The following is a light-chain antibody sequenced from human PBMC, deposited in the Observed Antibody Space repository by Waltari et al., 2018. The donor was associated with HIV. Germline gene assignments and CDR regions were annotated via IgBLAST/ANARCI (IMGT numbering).Light chain of an antibody. J-gene: IGKJ4*01. CDR3: QQSYTTPLT. CDR2: AAS. CDR1: QSIDNF. V-gene: IGKV1-39*01. Sequence: DIQMTQSPSSLSASLGDRVTITCRARQSIDNFLNWYQQKPAKAPNLLVYAASTLQSEVPARFSGSGSGLDFTLAIGTLQPEDFAPYYCQQSYTTPLTSGGGTKGEIK.